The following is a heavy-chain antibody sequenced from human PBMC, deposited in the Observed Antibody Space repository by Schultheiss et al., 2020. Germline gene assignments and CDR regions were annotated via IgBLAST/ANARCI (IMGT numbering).Heavy chain of an antibody. V-gene: IGHV4-61*01. CDR3: ARDHGYSSSPGGMDV. Sequence: SETLSLTCTVSGYSISSGYYWGWIRQPPGKGLEWIGYIYYSGSTNYNPSLKSRVTISVDTSKNQLSLKLSSVTAADTAVYYCARDHGYSSSPGGMDVWGKGTTVTVSS. D-gene: IGHD6-6*01. J-gene: IGHJ6*04. CDR2: IYYSGST. CDR1: GYSISSGYY.